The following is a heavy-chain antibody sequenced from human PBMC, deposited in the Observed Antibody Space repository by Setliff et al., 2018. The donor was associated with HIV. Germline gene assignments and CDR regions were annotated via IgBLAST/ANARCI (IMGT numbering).Heavy chain of an antibody. CDR2: IYHTGRT. CDR1: GGSISNNKYY. V-gene: IGHV4-39*01. D-gene: IGHD3-22*01. J-gene: IGHJ5*02. CDR3: ASRIYYYDESRVLREEGFVP. Sequence: SETLSLTCTVSGGSISNNKYYWTWIRQPPGKGLEWTGSIYHTGRTYYNRSLESRLTISIDTSKNQFSLKLTSVTAADTAMYYCASRIYYYDESRVLREEGFVPWGQGTLVTVSS.